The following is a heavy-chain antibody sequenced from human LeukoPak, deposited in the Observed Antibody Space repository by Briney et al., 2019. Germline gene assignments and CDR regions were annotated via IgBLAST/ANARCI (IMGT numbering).Heavy chain of an antibody. CDR1: GFTFSSYS. V-gene: IGHV3-21*01. Sequence: GGSLRLSCAASGFTFSSYSMNWVRQAPGKGLEWVSSISSSSSYIYYADSVKGRFTISRDNAKNSLYLQMNSLRAEDTAVYYCARDSRYCSGGTCYSVPFDIWGQGAMVTVSS. D-gene: IGHD2-15*01. CDR2: ISSSSSYI. J-gene: IGHJ3*02. CDR3: ARDSRYCSGGTCYSVPFDI.